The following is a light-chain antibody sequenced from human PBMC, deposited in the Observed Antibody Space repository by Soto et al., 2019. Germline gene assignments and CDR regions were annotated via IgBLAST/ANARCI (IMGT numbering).Light chain of an antibody. CDR2: DAS. Sequence: DIQMTQSPSTLSASVGDRVTITCRASQSISGWLAWYQQKPGKAPKVLIYDASDLETGVPSRFSGSGSGTDFTFTISGLQPEDIATYYCQQFDSLVTFGGGTKVDIK. V-gene: IGKV1-5*01. CDR3: QQFDSLVT. J-gene: IGKJ4*01. CDR1: QSISGW.